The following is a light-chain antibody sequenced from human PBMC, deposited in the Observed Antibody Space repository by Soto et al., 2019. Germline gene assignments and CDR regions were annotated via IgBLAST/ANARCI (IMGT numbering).Light chain of an antibody. J-gene: IGKJ4*01. CDR1: QSISTF. CDR3: QQSLSTPLT. CDR2: AAS. V-gene: IGKV1-39*01. Sequence: DLQMTQSPSSLSASVGDRATITCRASQSISTFLNWYQQKPGKAPNLLICAASSLQSGVPSRFSGSGSGTDFTLTITSLQPEDFATYYCQQSLSTPLTFGGGTKVAI.